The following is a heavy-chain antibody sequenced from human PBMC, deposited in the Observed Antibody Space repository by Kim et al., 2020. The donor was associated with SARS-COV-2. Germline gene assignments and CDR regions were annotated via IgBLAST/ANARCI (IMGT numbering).Heavy chain of an antibody. CDR3: ARDPWIAARLSEKHYYYYG. V-gene: IGHV4-34*01. CDR1: GGSFSGYY. J-gene: IGHJ6*01. Sequence: SETLSLTCAVYGGSFSGYYWSWIRQPPGKGLEWIGEINHSGSTNYNPSLKSRVTISVDTSKNQFSLKLSSVTAADTAVYYCARDPWIAARLSEKHYYYYG. CDR2: INHSGST. D-gene: IGHD6-6*01.